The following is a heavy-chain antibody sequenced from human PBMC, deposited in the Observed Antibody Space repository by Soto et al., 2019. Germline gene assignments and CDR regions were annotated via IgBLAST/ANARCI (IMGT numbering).Heavy chain of an antibody. CDR2: ISSSSSTI. J-gene: IGHJ3*02. D-gene: IGHD3-22*01. V-gene: IGHV3-48*02. Sequence: GGSLRLSCAASGFTFSSCSMNWVRQAPGKGLEWVSYISSSSSTIYYADSVKGRFTISRENAKNSLYLQMNSLRDEDTAVYYCARDFPYYYDSSWDDAFDIWGQGTMVTVSS. CDR1: GFTFSSCS. CDR3: ARDFPYYYDSSWDDAFDI.